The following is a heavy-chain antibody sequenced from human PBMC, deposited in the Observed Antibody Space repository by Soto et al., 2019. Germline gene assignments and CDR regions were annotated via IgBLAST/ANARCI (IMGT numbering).Heavy chain of an antibody. CDR1: GFTFSSYG. CDR3: AKAPGMDV. J-gene: IGHJ6*02. CDR2: ISYDGSNK. Sequence: PGGSLRLSCAASGFTFSSYGMHWVRQAPGKGLEWVAVISYDGSNKYYADSVKGRFTISRDNSKNTLYLQMNSLRAEDTAVYYCAKAPGMDVWGQGTTVTVSS. V-gene: IGHV3-30*18.